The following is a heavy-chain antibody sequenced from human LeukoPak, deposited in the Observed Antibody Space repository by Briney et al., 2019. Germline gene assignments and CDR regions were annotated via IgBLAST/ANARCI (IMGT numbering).Heavy chain of an antibody. D-gene: IGHD3-10*02. CDR2: IIPIFGTA. V-gene: IGHV1-69*01. Sequence: SVKVSCKASGGTFSSYAISWVRQVPGQGLEWMGGIIPIFGTANYAQKFQGRVTITADESTSTAYMELSSLRSEDTAVYYCARDMLGYYYYYMDVWGKGTTVTVSS. J-gene: IGHJ6*03. CDR3: ARDMLGYYYYYMDV. CDR1: GGTFSSYA.